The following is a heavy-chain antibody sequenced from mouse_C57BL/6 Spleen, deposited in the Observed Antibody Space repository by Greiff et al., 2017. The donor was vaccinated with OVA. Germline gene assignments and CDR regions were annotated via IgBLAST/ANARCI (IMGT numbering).Heavy chain of an antibody. Sequence: EVKVEESGGGLVQPGGSMKLSCVASGFTFSNYWMNWVRQSPEKGLEWVAQIRLKSDNYATHYAESVKGRFTSARDDYKSSVYLQMNNLRAEDTGIYYCTPTTVVADWYFDVGGTGTTVTVSS. CDR2: IRLKSDNYAT. V-gene: IGHV6-3*01. CDR3: TPTTVVADWYFDV. D-gene: IGHD1-1*01. CDR1: GFTFSNYW. J-gene: IGHJ1*03.